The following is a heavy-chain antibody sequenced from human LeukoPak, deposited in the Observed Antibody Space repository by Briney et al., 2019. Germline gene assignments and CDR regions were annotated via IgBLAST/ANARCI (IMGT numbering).Heavy chain of an antibody. Sequence: GGSLRLSCAASGFSFSTFWMHWVRQTPGKGLEWVSRTSTDRSTTVYADSVKGRFSVSRDNAKNTLFLQMDSLRAEDTAVYYCARDWYCTGGRCYPVPPPWGQGTLVTVSS. D-gene: IGHD2-15*01. J-gene: IGHJ4*02. CDR1: GFSFSTFW. CDR3: ARDWYCTGGRCYPVPPP. CDR2: TSTDRSTT. V-gene: IGHV3-74*01.